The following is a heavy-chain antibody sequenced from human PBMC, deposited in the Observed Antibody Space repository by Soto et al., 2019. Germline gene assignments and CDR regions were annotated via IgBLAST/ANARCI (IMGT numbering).Heavy chain of an antibody. D-gene: IGHD6-19*01. V-gene: IGHV1-69*02. J-gene: IGHJ4*02. Sequence: QVQLVQSGAEVKKPGSSVKVSCKASGGTFSSSTISWVRQAPGQGLEWMGRIIPILGITNYSQKFQGRVTITAVKSPSTAYMELISLRPETTPVYYCASSKPRLGSGFPFDYWGQGTLVTVSS. CDR2: IIPILGIT. CDR1: GGTFSSST. CDR3: ASSKPRLGSGFPFDY.